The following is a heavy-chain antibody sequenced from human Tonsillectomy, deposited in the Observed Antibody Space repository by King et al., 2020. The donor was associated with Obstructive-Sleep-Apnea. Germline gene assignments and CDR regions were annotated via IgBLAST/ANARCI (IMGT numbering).Heavy chain of an antibody. CDR1: GGSISSGGYF. D-gene: IGHD4-17*01. Sequence: VQLQESGPGLVKPSQTLSLTCTVSGGSISSGGYFWSWVGQHPGKGLEWIGYIYYSGSTYYNPAFKIRGTISVETSKNQFSLKLSSVTAADPAVYYCARADTYGDIYYFDYWGQGTLVTVSS. V-gene: IGHV4-31*03. J-gene: IGHJ4*02. CDR3: ARADTYGDIYYFDY. CDR2: IYYSGST.